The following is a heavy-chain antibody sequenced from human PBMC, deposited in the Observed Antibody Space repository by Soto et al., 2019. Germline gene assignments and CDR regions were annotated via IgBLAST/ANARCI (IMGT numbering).Heavy chain of an antibody. J-gene: IGHJ4*02. D-gene: IGHD2-8*02. Sequence: SETLSLTCAIYGESFSGYIWTWIRQTPGKGLQWIGQINHTGSTNYNPSLKSRVTISVDTSKNQFSLKLTSVTAADTAVYYCARDKITGLFDYWGQGTLVTVSS. CDR3: ARDKITGLFDY. CDR2: INHTGST. V-gene: IGHV4-34*01. CDR1: GESFSGYI.